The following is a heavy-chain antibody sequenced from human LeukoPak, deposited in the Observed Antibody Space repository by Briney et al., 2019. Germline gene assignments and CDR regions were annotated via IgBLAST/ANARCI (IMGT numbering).Heavy chain of an antibody. CDR3: AKDSSRTWGYSNWFDP. CDR1: GFTFSSYA. D-gene: IGHD2-15*01. CDR2: ISGSGGST. V-gene: IGHV3-23*01. J-gene: IGHJ5*02. Sequence: GGSLRLSCAASGFTFSSYAMSWVRQAPGKGLEWVSAISGSGGSTYYADSVKGRFTISRDNSKNTLYLQMNSLRAEDTAVYYCAKDSSRTWGYSNWFDPRGQGTLVTVSS.